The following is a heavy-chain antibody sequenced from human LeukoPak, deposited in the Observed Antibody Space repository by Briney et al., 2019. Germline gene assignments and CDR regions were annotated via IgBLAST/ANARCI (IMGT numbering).Heavy chain of an antibody. J-gene: IGHJ4*02. D-gene: IGHD2-2*01. V-gene: IGHV4-59*01. CDR3: ARELCSTTTCYFDN. CDR1: GGSISSYY. Sequence: SETLSLTCSVSGGSISSYYWSWIRQPPGKGLEWIGYIYYTGSTNYNPSLKSRATISVDTSKKHFSLKLNSVTAADTAVYYCARELCSTTTCYFDNWGQGTLVTVSS. CDR2: IYYTGST.